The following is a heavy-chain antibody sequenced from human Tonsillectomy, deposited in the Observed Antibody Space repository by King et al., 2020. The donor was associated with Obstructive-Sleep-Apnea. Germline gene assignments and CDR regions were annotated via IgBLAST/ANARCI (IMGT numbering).Heavy chain of an antibody. CDR1: GGSISSYY. CDR2: IYYSGST. J-gene: IGHJ5*02. V-gene: IGHV4-59*08. D-gene: IGHD6-13*01. CDR3: AGRAAAGTGGGWFDP. Sequence: VQLQESGPGLVKPSETLSLTCTVSGGSISSYYWSWIRQPPGKGLEWIGYIYYSGSTNYNPSLKSRVTISVDTSKNQFSLKLSSVTAADTAVYYCAGRAAAGTGGGWFDPWGQGTLVTVSS.